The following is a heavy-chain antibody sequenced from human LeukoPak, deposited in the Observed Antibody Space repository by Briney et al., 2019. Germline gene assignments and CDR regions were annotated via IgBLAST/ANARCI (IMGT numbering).Heavy chain of an antibody. CDR3: ARDRKQQLAETNWFDP. D-gene: IGHD6-13*01. V-gene: IGHV1-2*02. Sequence: GASVKVSCKASGYTFTGYYMHWVRQAPGQGLEWMGWINPNSGGTNYAQKLQGRVTMTTDTSTSTAYMELRSLRSDDTAVYYCARDRKQQLAETNWFDPWGQGTLVTVSS. CDR2: INPNSGGT. J-gene: IGHJ5*02. CDR1: GYTFTGYY.